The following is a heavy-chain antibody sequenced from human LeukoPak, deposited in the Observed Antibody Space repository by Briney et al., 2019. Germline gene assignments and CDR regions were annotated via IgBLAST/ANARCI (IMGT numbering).Heavy chain of an antibody. CDR3: ATGYESSSWYVFDY. CDR1: GYTLTELS. J-gene: IGHJ4*02. D-gene: IGHD6-13*01. V-gene: IGHV1-24*01. Sequence: ASVKVSCKVSGYTLTELSMHWVRQAPGEGLEWMGGFDPEDGETIYAQKFQGRVTMTEDTSTDTAYMELSSLRSEDTAVYYCATGYESSSWYVFDYWGQGTLVTVSS. CDR2: FDPEDGET.